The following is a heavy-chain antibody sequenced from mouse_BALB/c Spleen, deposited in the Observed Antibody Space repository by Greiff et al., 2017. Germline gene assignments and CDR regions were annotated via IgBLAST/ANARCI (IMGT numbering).Heavy chain of an antibody. CDR1: GFTFSSFG. CDR2: ISSGSSTI. Sequence: EVQVVESGGGLVQPGGSRKLSCAASGFTFSSFGMHWVRQAPEKGLEWVAYISSGSSTIYYADTVKGRFTISRDNPKNTLFLQMTSLRSEDTAMYYCAKVRRGDYYAMDYWGQGTSVTVSS. J-gene: IGHJ4*01. V-gene: IGHV5-17*02. D-gene: IGHD2-14*01. CDR3: AKVRRGDYYAMDY.